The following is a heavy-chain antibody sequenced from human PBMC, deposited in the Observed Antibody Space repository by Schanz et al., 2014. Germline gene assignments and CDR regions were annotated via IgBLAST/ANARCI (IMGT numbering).Heavy chain of an antibody. CDR2: IPSDESNK. D-gene: IGHD5-18*01. CDR1: GFTFSSSG. CDR3: AKDEGYNYGYSFDY. V-gene: IGHV3-30*02. J-gene: IGHJ4*02. Sequence: QVQLVESGGGVVQPGGSLRLSCAASGFTFSSSGMHWVRQAPGKGLEWVAFIPSDESNKYYIDSVKGRFTISRDNSRETMFLQMNTLRPDDTAVYYCAKDEGYNYGYSFDYWGQGTLVTVSS.